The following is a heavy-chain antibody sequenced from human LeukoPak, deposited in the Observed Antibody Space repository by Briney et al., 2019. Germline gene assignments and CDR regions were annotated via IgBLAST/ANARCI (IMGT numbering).Heavy chain of an antibody. CDR1: GFTLSSYV. Sequence: GGSLRLSCAASGFTLSSYVMHWVRQAPGKGLEWVAVISYDGSNKYYADSVKGRFTISRDNPKNTLYLQMNSLRAEDTAVYYCAGDYYDSSGYGWGQGTLVTVSS. CDR3: AGDYYDSSGYG. V-gene: IGHV3-30*03. J-gene: IGHJ4*02. D-gene: IGHD3-22*01. CDR2: ISYDGSNK.